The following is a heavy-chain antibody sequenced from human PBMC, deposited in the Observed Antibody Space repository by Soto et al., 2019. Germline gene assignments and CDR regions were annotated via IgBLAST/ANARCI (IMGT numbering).Heavy chain of an antibody. CDR2: ISSSSSYI. D-gene: IGHD5-18*01. CDR1: GFTFSSYS. Sequence: PGGSLRLSCAASGFTFSSYSMNWVRQAPGKGLEWVSSISSSSSYIYYADSVKGRFTISRDNAKNSLYLQMNSLRAEDTAVYYCAREEIQLWGLDYWGQGTLVTVSS. V-gene: IGHV3-21*01. J-gene: IGHJ4*02. CDR3: AREEIQLWGLDY.